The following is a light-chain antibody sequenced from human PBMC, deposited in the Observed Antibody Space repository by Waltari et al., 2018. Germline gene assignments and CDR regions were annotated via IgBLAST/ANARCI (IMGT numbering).Light chain of an antibody. CDR2: KAA. CDR3: QQYNSYSHT. CDR1: QSISSW. Sequence: DIQMTQSPSTLSAPVGDRVTITCRDSQSISSWLDWYQQKPGQAPKRLSYKAASLESGVPSRFSGSVSGTEFTLTISSLQPDDFATYYCQQYNSYSHTCGQGTKLEIK. V-gene: IGKV1-5*03. J-gene: IGKJ2*01.